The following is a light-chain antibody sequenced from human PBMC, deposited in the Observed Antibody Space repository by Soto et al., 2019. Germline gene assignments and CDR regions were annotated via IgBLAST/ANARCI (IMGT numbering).Light chain of an antibody. Sequence: DIQMTQSPSSLYASVGDRVTITCRASHNITNYLNWYQQKSGTAPTLLIYAASNLQGGVPSRFTGSASGTDSTLTISSLQPEDFATYYCQQSYSTPCAFGQGTKVDIK. CDR3: QQSYSTPCA. J-gene: IGKJ1*01. CDR1: HNITNY. V-gene: IGKV1-39*01. CDR2: AAS.